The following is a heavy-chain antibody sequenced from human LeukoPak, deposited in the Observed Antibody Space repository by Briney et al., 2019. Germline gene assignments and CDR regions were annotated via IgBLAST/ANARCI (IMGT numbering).Heavy chain of an antibody. V-gene: IGHV4-4*07. CDR2: LFTSGIT. CDR3: ARGFGEDTGYDWGSDC. J-gene: IGHJ4*02. D-gene: IGHD5-12*01. Sequence: SETLSLTCTISGDSIINYYWSWFRQPDGKGQEWIGRLFTSGITNSNPSPRIGVPISIDKSTNQFPLKLSSVTAADTAVYYCARGFGEDTGYDWGSDCWGQGTLVTVSS. CDR1: GDSIINYY.